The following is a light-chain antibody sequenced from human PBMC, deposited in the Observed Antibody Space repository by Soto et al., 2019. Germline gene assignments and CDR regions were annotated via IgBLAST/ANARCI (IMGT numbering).Light chain of an antibody. V-gene: IGLV2-14*01. CDR2: DVT. Sequence: QSVLTQPASVSGSPGQSIAISCSGTSSDVGGYKKVYWYQQHPGKAPKLMIYDVTNRPSGVSDRFSGSKSGNTASLTISGLQAEDEADYYCSSYSSSSTYVFGTGAKLTVL. CDR3: SSYSSSSTYV. CDR1: SSDVGGYKK. J-gene: IGLJ1*01.